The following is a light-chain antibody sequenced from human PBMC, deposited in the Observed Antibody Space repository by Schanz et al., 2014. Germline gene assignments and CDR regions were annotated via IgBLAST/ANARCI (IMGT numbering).Light chain of an antibody. V-gene: IGLV3-1*01. CDR1: KLGDKY. CDR2: RDR. Sequence: SYELTQPPSVSVSPGQTASITCSGDKLGDKYVCWYQQKPGQSPVLVIDRDRKRPSGIPERFSGSKSGTSASLAITGLQAEDEADYYCQSYDSSLSGVVFGGGTKLTVL. J-gene: IGLJ2*01. CDR3: QSYDSSLSGVV.